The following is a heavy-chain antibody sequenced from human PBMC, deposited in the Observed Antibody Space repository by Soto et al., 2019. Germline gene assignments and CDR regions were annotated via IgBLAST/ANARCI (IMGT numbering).Heavy chain of an antibody. J-gene: IGHJ4*02. CDR1: GCTFSSYA. V-gene: IGHV3-23*01. D-gene: IGHD3-9*01. CDR2: ISGSGGST. CDR3: AKAGYYDILTGRNPYYFDY. Sequence: GGSLRLSCAASGCTFSSYAMSWVRQAPGKGLEWVSAISGSGGSTYYADSVKGRFTISRDNSKSTLYLQMNSLRAEDTAVYYCAKAGYYDILTGRNPYYFDYWGQGTLVTVSS.